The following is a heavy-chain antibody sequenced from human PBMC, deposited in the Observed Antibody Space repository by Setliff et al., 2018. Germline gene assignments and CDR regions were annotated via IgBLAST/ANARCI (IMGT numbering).Heavy chain of an antibody. J-gene: IGHJ4*02. CDR2: IYTSGST. Sequence: PSETLSLTCTVSGGSISSGSYYWSWIRQPAGKGLEWIGRIYTSGSTNYNPSIKSRVTITVDTSKNQFSLKLSSVTAADTAVYYCARGAGWCCDSSGYYYDYWGQGTLVTVSS. CDR3: ARGAGWCCDSSGYYYDY. CDR1: GGSISSGSYY. V-gene: IGHV4-61*02. D-gene: IGHD3-22*01.